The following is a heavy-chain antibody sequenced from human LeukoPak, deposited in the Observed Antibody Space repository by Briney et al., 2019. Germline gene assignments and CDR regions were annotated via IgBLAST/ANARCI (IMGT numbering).Heavy chain of an antibody. D-gene: IGHD2-15*01. Sequence: GASVKVSCKASGGTFSSYAISWVRQDPGQGLEWVGGIIPIFGTANYAQKFQGRVTITADESTSTAYMELSSLRSEDTAVYYCARDQGPGYCSGGSCETYDAFDIWGQGTMVTVSS. CDR2: IIPIFGTA. CDR3: ARDQGPGYCSGGSCETYDAFDI. V-gene: IGHV1-69*13. J-gene: IGHJ3*02. CDR1: GGTFSSYA.